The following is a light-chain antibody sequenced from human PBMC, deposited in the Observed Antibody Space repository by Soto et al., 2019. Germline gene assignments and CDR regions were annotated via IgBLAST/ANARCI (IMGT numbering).Light chain of an antibody. CDR2: DVS. CDR1: SSDVGGYNY. J-gene: IGLJ2*01. Sequence: QSVLTQPASVSGSPGQSITISCAGTSSDVGGYNYVSWYQHHPGKAPKLMIYDVSNRPSGVSSRFSGSKSGNTASLTISGLQAEDEADYYCSSYTSSNIPVFGGGTKLTVL. V-gene: IGLV2-14*03. CDR3: SSYTSSNIPV.